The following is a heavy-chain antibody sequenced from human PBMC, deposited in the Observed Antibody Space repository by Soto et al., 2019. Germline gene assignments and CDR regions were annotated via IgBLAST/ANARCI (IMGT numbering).Heavy chain of an antibody. V-gene: IGHV4-4*07. CDR1: GGSISTYY. CDR3: ARETLLNNWFDP. J-gene: IGHJ5*02. CDR2: IHASGST. Sequence: QVQLQESGPGLLKPSETLSLSCTVSGGSISTYYWSWIRQPAGKGLDWIGRIHASGSTNYNPSLKSRATMSVVASRRRFSLRPSSVTVADTGVYYFARETLLNNWFDPWGQGTLVTVSS.